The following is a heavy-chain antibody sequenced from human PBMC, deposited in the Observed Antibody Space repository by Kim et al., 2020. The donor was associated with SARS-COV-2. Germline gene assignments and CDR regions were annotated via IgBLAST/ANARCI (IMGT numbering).Heavy chain of an antibody. CDR1: GFTFREYA. J-gene: IGHJ6*01. D-gene: IGHD6-19*01. CDR3: AKRQLAQRVDV. CDR2: IGGGGDEK. V-gene: IGHV3-23*01. Sequence: GGSLRLSCVASGFTFREYAMGWVRQASGKGLEWVSAIGGGGDEKKDEYAESVRGRFTIARDDSRNMLYLHMNGLGAAAMAVYYCAKRQLAQRVDVRG.